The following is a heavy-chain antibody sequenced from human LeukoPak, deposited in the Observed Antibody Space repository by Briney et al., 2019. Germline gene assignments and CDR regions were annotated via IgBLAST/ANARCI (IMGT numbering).Heavy chain of an antibody. CDR2: ITNSGSST. Sequence: GGSLRLSCAASGFTFSSYEMNWVRQAPGKGLEWVSYITNSGSSTDYADSVKGRFTISRDNAKNSLYLQMSSLRAEDTAVYYCVRGGGPSYKYNAFDIWGQGTMVTVSS. CDR1: GFTFSSYE. D-gene: IGHD1-1*01. J-gene: IGHJ3*02. CDR3: VRGGGPSYKYNAFDI. V-gene: IGHV3-48*03.